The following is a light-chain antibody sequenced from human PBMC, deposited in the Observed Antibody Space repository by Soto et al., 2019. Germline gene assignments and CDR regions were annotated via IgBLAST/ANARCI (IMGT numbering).Light chain of an antibody. CDR3: QQYNNLSPLT. Sequence: VVMTQSPATLSVSPGESATLSCRASQSVSRNLAWYQQKPGQAPRLLLYGSYFRATTVTDRFTGRGSGTEFTLTISGLQSDDSAIYYCQQYNNLSPLTFGEGTKVDIK. CDR2: GSY. CDR1: QSVSRN. J-gene: IGKJ4*01. V-gene: IGKV3-15*01.